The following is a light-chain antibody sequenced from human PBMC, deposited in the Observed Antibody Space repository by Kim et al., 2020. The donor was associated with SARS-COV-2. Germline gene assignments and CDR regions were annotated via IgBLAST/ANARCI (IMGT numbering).Light chain of an antibody. CDR1: NMGSKN. CDR2: RDS. CDR3: QVWDSSTWV. V-gene: IGLV3-9*01. Sequence: VALGQTARITCGGNNMGSKNVHGYQQKPGQAPVLVIYRDSNRPSGIPERFSGSNSGNTATLTISRAQAGDEADYYCQVWDSSTWVFGGGTQLTVL. J-gene: IGLJ3*02.